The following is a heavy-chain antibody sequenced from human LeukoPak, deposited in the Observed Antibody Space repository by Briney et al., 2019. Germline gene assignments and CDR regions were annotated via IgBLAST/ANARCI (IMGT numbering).Heavy chain of an antibody. V-gene: IGHV4-31*03. D-gene: IGHD6-6*01. CDR2: IYYSGST. Sequence: SETLSLTCSVSGGSISSGGYYWSWIRQHPGKGLEWIGYIYYSGSTYYNPSLKSRVTISVDTSKNQFSLKLSSVTAADTAVYYCARGGSSSSRVDYWGQGTLVTVSS. J-gene: IGHJ4*02. CDR1: GGSISSGGYY. CDR3: ARGGSSSSRVDY.